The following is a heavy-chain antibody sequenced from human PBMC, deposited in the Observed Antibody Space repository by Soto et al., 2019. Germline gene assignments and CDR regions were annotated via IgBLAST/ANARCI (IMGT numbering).Heavy chain of an antibody. CDR2: IYHSGST. V-gene: IGHV4-30-2*01. CDR3: ARGIPYGSGSYDWFDP. CDR1: GGSISSGGYS. Sequence: QLQLQESGSGLVKPSQTLSLTCAVSGGSISSGGYSWSWIRQPPGKGLEWIGYIYHSGSTYYNPSLKSRVTISVDRSKNQFSLKRSSVTAADTAVYYCARGIPYGSGSYDWFDPWGQGTLVTVSS. J-gene: IGHJ5*02. D-gene: IGHD3-10*01.